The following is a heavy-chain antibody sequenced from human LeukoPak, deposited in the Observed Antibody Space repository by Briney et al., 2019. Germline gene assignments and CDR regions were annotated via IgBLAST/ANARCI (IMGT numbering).Heavy chain of an antibody. Sequence: GGSLRLSCAASGFTFSSYSMNWVRQAPGKGLEWVSSISSSSSYIYYADSVKGRFTISRDNAKNSLYLQMNSLRAEDTAVYYCAKDRRIAAAGLKDPWGQGTLVTVSS. D-gene: IGHD6-13*01. CDR2: ISSSSSYI. CDR3: AKDRRIAAAGLKDP. J-gene: IGHJ5*02. CDR1: GFTFSSYS. V-gene: IGHV3-21*04.